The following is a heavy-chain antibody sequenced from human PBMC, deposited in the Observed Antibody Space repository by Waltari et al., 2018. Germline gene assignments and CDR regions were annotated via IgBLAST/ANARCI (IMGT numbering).Heavy chain of an antibody. J-gene: IGHJ5*02. CDR3: AGGITIFGVITYNWFDP. CDR2: MTPSGGST. V-gene: IGHV1-46*01. Sequence: QVQLVQSGAEVKKPGASVKVSCKASGYTFTSYYMHWVRQAPGQGLEWMGIMTPSGGSTSYGQKFQGRGTMTRDTSTSTVYMELSSLRSEDTAVYYCAGGITIFGVITYNWFDPWGQGTLVTVSS. D-gene: IGHD3-3*01. CDR1: GYTFTSYY.